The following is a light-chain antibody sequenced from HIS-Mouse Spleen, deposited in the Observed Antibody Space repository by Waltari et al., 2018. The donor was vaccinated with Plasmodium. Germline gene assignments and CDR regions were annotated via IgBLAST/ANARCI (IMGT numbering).Light chain of an antibody. V-gene: IGLV4-69*01. Sequence: QLVLTQSPSASASLGASVKPTCTLSSGHSSYAIAWHHQQPEKGPRDLMKVNSDGSHSKGAGIPDRFSGSSSGAERYLTISSLQSEDEADYYCQTWGTGINWVFGGGTKLTVL. J-gene: IGLJ3*02. CDR2: VNSDGSH. CDR3: QTWGTGINWV. CDR1: SGHSSYA.